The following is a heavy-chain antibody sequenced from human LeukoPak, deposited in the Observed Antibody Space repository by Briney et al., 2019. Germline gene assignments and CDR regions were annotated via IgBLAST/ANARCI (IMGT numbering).Heavy chain of an antibody. J-gene: IGHJ4*02. V-gene: IGHV5-51*01. D-gene: IGHD3-9*01. CDR2: IYPGDSDT. CDR3: ARLPGYDILTGYSYYFDY. Sequence: GESLKISCKGSGYSFTSYWIGWVRQLPGKGLEWMGIIYPGDSDTRYSPSFQGQVTISTDKSISTAYLQWSSLKASDTAMYYCARLPGYDILTGYSYYFDYWGQGTLVTVSS. CDR1: GYSFTSYW.